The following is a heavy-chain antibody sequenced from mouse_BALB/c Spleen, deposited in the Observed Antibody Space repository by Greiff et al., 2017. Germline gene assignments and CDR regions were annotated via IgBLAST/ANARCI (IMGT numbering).Heavy chain of an antibody. V-gene: IGHV5-17*02. CDR3: ARGGNYVGTFAY. D-gene: IGHD2-1*01. J-gene: IGHJ3*01. CDR2: ISSGSSTI. CDR1: GFTFSSFG. Sequence: EVQVVESGGGLVQPGGSRKLSCAASGFTFSSFGMHWVRQAPEKGLEWVAYISSGSSTIYYADTVKGRFTISRDNPKNTLFLQMTSLRSEDTAMYYCARGGNYVGTFAYWGQGTLVTVSA.